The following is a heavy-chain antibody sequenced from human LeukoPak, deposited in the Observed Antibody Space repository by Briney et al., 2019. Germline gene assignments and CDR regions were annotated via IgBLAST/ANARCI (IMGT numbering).Heavy chain of an antibody. CDR2: MNPNSGNT. V-gene: IGHV1-8*01. CDR1: GYTFTSYD. Sequence: ASVKDSCKASGYTFTSYDINWVRQATGQGLEWMGWMNPNSGNTGYAQKFQGRVTMTRNTSISTAYMELSSLRSEDTAVYYCARGGGYCSSTSCYDNWFDPWGQGTLVTVSS. D-gene: IGHD2-2*01. CDR3: ARGGGYCSSTSCYDNWFDP. J-gene: IGHJ5*02.